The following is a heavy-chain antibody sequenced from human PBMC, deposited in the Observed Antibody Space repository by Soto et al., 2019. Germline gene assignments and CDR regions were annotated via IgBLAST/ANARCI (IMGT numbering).Heavy chain of an antibody. Sequence: GGSLRLSCAASGVSFSSYGMHWVRQAPGKGLEWVAVISYDGSNKYYADSVKGRFTISRDNSKNTLYLQMNSLRAEDTAVYYCAKESSSTSFALDYWGQGTLVTVSS. CDR3: AKESSSTSFALDY. CDR1: GVSFSSYG. V-gene: IGHV3-30*18. J-gene: IGHJ4*02. CDR2: ISYDGSNK. D-gene: IGHD2-2*01.